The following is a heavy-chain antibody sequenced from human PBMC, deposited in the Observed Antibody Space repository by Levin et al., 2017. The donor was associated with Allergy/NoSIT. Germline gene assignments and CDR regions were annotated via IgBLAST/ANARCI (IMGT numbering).Heavy chain of an antibody. Sequence: GESLKISCAASGFTFSSYGMHWVRQAPGKGLEWVAVISYDGSNKYYADSVKGRFTISRDNSKNTLYLQMNSLRAEDTAVYYCAKDRYYDSSGYFQTTENYFDYWGQGTLVTVSS. CDR1: GFTFSSYG. J-gene: IGHJ4*02. D-gene: IGHD3-22*01. CDR3: AKDRYYDSSGYFQTTENYFDY. V-gene: IGHV3-30*18. CDR2: ISYDGSNK.